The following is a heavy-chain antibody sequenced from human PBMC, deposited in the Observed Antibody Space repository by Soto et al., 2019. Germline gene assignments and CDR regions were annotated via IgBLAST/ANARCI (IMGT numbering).Heavy chain of an antibody. V-gene: IGHV4-30-2*01. CDR2: IYHSGST. CDR3: ARANIAPAAAIYFDY. CDR1: GGSISSGGYS. J-gene: IGHJ4*02. Sequence: SSETLSLTCAVSGGSISSGGYSWSLIRQPPGKGLEWIGYIYHSGSTYYNPSLKSRVTISVDRSKNQFSLKLSSVTAADTAVYYCARANIAPAAAIYFDYWGQGTLVTVSS. D-gene: IGHD2-2*01.